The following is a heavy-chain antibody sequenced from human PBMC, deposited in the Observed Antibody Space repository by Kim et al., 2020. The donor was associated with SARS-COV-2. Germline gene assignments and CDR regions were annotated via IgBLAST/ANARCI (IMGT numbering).Heavy chain of an antibody. J-gene: IGHJ4*02. CDR1: GFTFSSYA. Sequence: GGSLRLSCAASGFTFSSYAMHWVRQAPGKGLEWVAVISYDGSNKYYADSVKGRFTISRDNSKNTLYLQMNSLRAEDTAVYYCARSPPSLAAAERFDYWGQGTLVTVSS. CDR2: ISYDGSNK. CDR3: ARSPPSLAAAERFDY. V-gene: IGHV3-30-3*01. D-gene: IGHD6-13*01.